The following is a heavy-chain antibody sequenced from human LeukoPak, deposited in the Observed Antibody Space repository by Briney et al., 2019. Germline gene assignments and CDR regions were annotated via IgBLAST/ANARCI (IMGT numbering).Heavy chain of an antibody. V-gene: IGHV3-49*04. CDR2: IRDKTYGGTT. J-gene: IGHJ5*02. Sequence: PGGSLRLSCTASGFTFGDYAMSWVRQASGKGLAWVGFIRDKTYGGTTEYAASVKGRFTISRDDSRSIAYLQMNGLKTEDTAVYYCTRDRGYCSSTSCYAWVDPWGQGTLVTVSS. CDR1: GFTFGDYA. D-gene: IGHD2-2*01. CDR3: TRDRGYCSSTSCYAWVDP.